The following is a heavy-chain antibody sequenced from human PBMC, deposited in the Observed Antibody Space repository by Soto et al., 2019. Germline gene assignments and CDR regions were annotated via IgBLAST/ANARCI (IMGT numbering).Heavy chain of an antibody. CDR2: INHSGST. D-gene: IGHD3-22*01. CDR1: GGSFSCYY. J-gene: IGHJ6*02. CDR3: ARGRRMATMIYGMDV. V-gene: IGHV4-34*01. Sequence: SETLSLTCAVYGGSFSCYYWSWIRQPPGKGLEWIGEINHSGSTNYNPSLKSRVTISVDTSKNQFSLKLSSVTAADTAVYYCARGRRMATMIYGMDVWGQGTTVTVSS.